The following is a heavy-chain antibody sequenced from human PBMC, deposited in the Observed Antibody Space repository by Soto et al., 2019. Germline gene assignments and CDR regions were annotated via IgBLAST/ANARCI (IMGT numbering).Heavy chain of an antibody. J-gene: IGHJ3*02. CDR3: AKGGTDYGDYLGVMRAFDI. CDR2: ISGSGGST. D-gene: IGHD4-17*01. CDR1: GFTFSSYA. V-gene: IGHV3-23*01. Sequence: GGSLSLSCAASGFTFSSYAMSWVRQAPGKGLEWVSAISGSGGSTYYADSVKGRFTISRDNPKNTLYLQMNSLRAEDTAVYYCAKGGTDYGDYLGVMRAFDIWGQGTMVTVSS.